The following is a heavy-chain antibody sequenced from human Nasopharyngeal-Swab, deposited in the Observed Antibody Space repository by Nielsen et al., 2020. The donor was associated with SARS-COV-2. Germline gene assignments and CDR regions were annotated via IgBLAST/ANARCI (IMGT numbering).Heavy chain of an antibody. J-gene: IGHJ6*03. V-gene: IGHV4-39*07. D-gene: IGHD3-3*01. CDR1: GGSISSSSYY. Sequence: SETLSLTCTVSGGSISSSSYYWGWLRQPPGKGLEWIGSIYYSGSTYYNPSLKSRVTISVDTSKNQFSLKLSSVTAADTAVYYCARGSRDFWSGYPHWYMDVWGKGTTVTVSS. CDR2: IYYSGST. CDR3: ARGSRDFWSGYPHWYMDV.